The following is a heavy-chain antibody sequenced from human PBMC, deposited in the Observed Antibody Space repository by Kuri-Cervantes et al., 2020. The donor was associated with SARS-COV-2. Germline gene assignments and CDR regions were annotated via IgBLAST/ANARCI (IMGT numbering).Heavy chain of an antibody. CDR1: GFTFSDYY. D-gene: IGHD2-21*02. CDR3: AREVVTPYNWFDP. Sequence: GGSLRLSCAASGFTFSDYYMSWIRQAPGKGLEWVAVISYDGSNKYYADSVKGRFTISRDNSKNTLYLQMNSLRAEDTAVYYCAREVVTPYNWFDPWGQGTLVTVSS. J-gene: IGHJ5*02. CDR2: ISYDGSNK. V-gene: IGHV3-30-3*01.